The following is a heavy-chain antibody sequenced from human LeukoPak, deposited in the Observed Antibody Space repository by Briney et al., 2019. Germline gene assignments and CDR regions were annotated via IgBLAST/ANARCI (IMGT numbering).Heavy chain of an antibody. CDR1: GFTFNSYS. D-gene: IGHD2-2*01. CDR2: ISSSSSYI. J-gene: IGHJ4*02. V-gene: IGHV3-21*01. Sequence: GGSLRLSCAASGFTFNSYSMNWVRQAPGKGLEWVSSISSSSSYIYYADSVKGRFTISRDNAKNSLYLQMNSLRAEDTAVYYCARATRGSSPWSFDYWGQGTLVTVSS. CDR3: ARATRGSSPWSFDY.